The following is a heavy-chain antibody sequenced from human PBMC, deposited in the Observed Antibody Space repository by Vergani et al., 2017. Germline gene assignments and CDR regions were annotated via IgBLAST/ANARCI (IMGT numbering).Heavy chain of an antibody. J-gene: IGHJ2*01. D-gene: IGHD3-22*01. CDR2: IIPIFGTA. V-gene: IGHV1-69*12. CDR3: ARPYYDRIPRAWYFDL. Sequence: QVQLVQSGAEVKKPGSSVKVSCKASGGTFSSYAISWVRQAPGQGLEWMGGIIPIFGTANYAQKFQGRVTITADESTSTAYMELSSLRSEDTAVYYWARPYYDRIPRAWYFDLWGRGTLVTVSS. CDR1: GGTFSSYA.